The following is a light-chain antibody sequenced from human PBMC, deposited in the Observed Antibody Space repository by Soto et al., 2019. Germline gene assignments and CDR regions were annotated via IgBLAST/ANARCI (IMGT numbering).Light chain of an antibody. J-gene: IGLJ3*02. CDR1: SSDVGGYDF. CDR2: EVN. V-gene: IGLV2-14*01. CDR3: SSWTSSTTQV. Sequence: QSALAQPASVSGSPGQSITISCTGTSSDVGGYDFVSWYQQYPGKAPKLMIYEVNNRPSGVSHRFSGFKSGNTASLTISGLQAEDEADYYCSSWTSSTTQVLGGGTQLTVL.